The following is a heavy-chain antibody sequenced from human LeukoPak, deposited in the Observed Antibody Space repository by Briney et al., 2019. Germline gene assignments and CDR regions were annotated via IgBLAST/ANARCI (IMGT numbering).Heavy chain of an antibody. Sequence: PGGSLRLSCAASGFTFSNAWMTWVRQAPGKGLEWVGRIKSKTDGATTHYAAPVEGRFTISRDDSTNTLFLQMNSLKTEDAGVYYCATEWEVLHFYGVDVWGQGTTVTVSS. V-gene: IGHV3-15*01. CDR1: GFTFSNAW. CDR2: IKSKTDGATT. J-gene: IGHJ6*02. D-gene: IGHD1-26*01. CDR3: ATEWEVLHFYGVDV.